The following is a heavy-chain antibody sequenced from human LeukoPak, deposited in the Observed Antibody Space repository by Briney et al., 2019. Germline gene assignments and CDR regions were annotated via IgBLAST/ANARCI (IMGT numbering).Heavy chain of an antibody. CDR2: ISYDGSNK. Sequence: GGPLRLSCAASGFTFSSYGMHWVRQAPGKGLEWVAGISYDGSNKYYAESVKGRFTISRDDSKNTLYLQMNSLRAEDTAVYYCAKDEDHDYGDYYFDSWGQGTLVAVSS. J-gene: IGHJ4*02. D-gene: IGHD4-17*01. CDR3: AKDEDHDYGDYYFDS. V-gene: IGHV3-30*18. CDR1: GFTFSSYG.